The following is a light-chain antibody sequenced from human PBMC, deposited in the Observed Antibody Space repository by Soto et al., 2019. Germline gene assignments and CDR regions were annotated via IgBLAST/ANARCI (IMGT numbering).Light chain of an antibody. J-gene: IGLJ1*01. CDR3: KSYTSASTYV. V-gene: IGLV2-14*03. CDR1: GSDIGTYNY. Sequence: QSVLTQPASVSGSPGQSITISCTGTGSDIGTYNYVSWYQHHPGKAPKFIIYDVTNRTSGVSDRCSGSKSGNTASLAISGLQAEDEADYFCKSYTSASTYVFGTGTKLTVL. CDR2: DVT.